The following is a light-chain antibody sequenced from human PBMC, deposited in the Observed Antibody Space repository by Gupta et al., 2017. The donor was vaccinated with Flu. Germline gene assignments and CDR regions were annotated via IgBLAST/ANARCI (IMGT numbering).Light chain of an antibody. CDR3: LQANSFPLT. J-gene: IGKJ4*01. Sequence: VSITCRASQHINSWLAWYQQKPGKAPKLLIYAASTLESGVPSRFSGTGYGTDFTLTISRLQPEDFATYFCLQANSFPLTFGGRTKVEMK. V-gene: IGKV1-12*01. CDR2: AAS. CDR1: QHINSW.